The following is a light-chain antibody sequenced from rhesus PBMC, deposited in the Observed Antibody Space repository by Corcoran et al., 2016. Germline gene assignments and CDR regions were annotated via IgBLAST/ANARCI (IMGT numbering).Light chain of an antibody. CDR2: DPS. CDR3: QQYNNWWT. V-gene: IGKV3-42*02. Sequence: ETVVTQSPATLSLSPGERATLSCRASQSVGSNLAWSQQKPGQTPKHLIYDPSSRATGIPNRFSGSGSGTEFTLTISSLEPEDVGVYYCQQYNNWWTFGQGTKVEIK. J-gene: IGKJ1*01. CDR1: QSVGSN.